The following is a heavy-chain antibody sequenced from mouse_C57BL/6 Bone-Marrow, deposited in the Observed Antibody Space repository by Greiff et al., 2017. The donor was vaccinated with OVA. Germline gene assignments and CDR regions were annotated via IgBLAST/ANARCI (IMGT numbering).Heavy chain of an antibody. D-gene: IGHD1-1*01. Sequence: VQLQQSGPGLVAPSQSLSITCTVSGFSLTSYGVHWVRQPPGKGLEWLVVIWSDGSTTYNSALKSRLSISKDNSKSQVFLKMNSLQTDDTAMYYCARNYYGRHYYAMDYWGQGTSVTVSS. V-gene: IGHV2-6*02. J-gene: IGHJ4*01. CDR3: ARNYYGRHYYAMDY. CDR2: IWSDGST. CDR1: GFSLTSYG.